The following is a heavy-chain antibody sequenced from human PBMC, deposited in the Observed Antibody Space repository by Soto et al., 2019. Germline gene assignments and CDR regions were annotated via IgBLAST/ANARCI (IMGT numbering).Heavy chain of an antibody. CDR2: IIPIFGTP. Sequence: SVKVSCKASGGTFSSYAISWVRQAPGQGLEWMGGIIPIFGTPNYAQKFRGRVTISADESTSTVYMELSSLTSDDTAVYYCARVHSSGIFYFVDPWGQGTLVTVSS. CDR3: ARVHSSGIFYFVDP. CDR1: GGTFSSYA. V-gene: IGHV1-69*13. J-gene: IGHJ5*02. D-gene: IGHD3-10*01.